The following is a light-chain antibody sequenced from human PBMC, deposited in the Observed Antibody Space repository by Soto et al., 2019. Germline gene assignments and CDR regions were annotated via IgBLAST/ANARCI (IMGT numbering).Light chain of an antibody. J-gene: IGKJ1*01. CDR1: QGIRND. Sequence: AIQMTQSPSSLYASVGDTVTITCRASQGIRNDLGWYQQKPGKAPKLLIYAASSLQSGVPSRFSGSGSGTDFTLTISSLQPEDFATYYCLQDYNYPWTFGQGTKVEIK. CDR2: AAS. CDR3: LQDYNYPWT. V-gene: IGKV1-6*01.